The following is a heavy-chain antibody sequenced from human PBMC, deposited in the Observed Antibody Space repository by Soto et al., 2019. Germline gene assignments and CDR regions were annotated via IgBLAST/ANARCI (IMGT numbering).Heavy chain of an antibody. CDR1: GASITTYY. J-gene: IGHJ4*02. D-gene: IGHD6-19*01. CDR2: VYHTGST. V-gene: IGHV4-59*01. CDR3: ERSLLGSGWTLDS. Sequence: SETLSLTCDVSGASITTYYWTWIRQAPGKGLEWIGNVYHTGSTDYNSSLKSRVTISVDTSKNQFSLNMNSVTAADTAVYYCERSLLGSGWTLDSWGQGALVTVSS.